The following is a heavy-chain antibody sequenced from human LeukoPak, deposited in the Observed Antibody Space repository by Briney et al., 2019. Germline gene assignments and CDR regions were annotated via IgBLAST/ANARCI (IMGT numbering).Heavy chain of an antibody. V-gene: IGHV3-7*01. J-gene: IGHJ3*01. Sequence: GGSLRLSCAASGFTLSSYWMTWVRQAPGKGLEWVANIKLDVSETYYVDSVRGRFTISRDNTKNPLYLQMDSLRAEDTAVYYCARKGNAFDFWGQGTMVTVSS. CDR2: IKLDVSET. CDR1: GFTLSSYW. D-gene: IGHD3-10*01. CDR3: ARKGNAFDF.